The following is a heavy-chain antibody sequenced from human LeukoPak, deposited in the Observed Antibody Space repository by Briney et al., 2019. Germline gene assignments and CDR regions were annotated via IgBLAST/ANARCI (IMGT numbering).Heavy chain of an antibody. Sequence: GSLRLSCAASGFTFSSYSMNWVRQAPGKGLEWVSYISSSSTIYYADSVKGRFTISRDNAKNSLYLQMNSLRAEDTAVYYCASRPHAVVTHTYDYWGQGTLVTVSS. CDR2: ISSSSTI. J-gene: IGHJ4*02. D-gene: IGHD4-23*01. CDR3: ASRPHAVVTHTYDY. V-gene: IGHV3-48*01. CDR1: GFTFSSYS.